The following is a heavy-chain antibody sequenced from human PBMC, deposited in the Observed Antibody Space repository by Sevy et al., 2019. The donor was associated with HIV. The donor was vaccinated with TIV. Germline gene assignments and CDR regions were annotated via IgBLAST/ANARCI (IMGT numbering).Heavy chain of an antibody. J-gene: IGHJ4*02. CDR2: INWNSGTS. V-gene: IGHV3-9*01. D-gene: IGHD1-1*01. CDR1: GFTFDDYA. Sequence: GGSPRLSCVSSGFTFDDYAMHWVRQAPGKGLEWASSINWNSGTSRYAASVKGRFTISRENAKNSLYLQMDSLRVEDSALYHCAIGCSLEWGDYFDFWGQGTLVTVSS. CDR3: AIGCSLEWGDYFDF.